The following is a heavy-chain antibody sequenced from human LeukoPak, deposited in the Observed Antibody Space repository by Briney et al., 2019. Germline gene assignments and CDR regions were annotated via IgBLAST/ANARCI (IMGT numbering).Heavy chain of an antibody. D-gene: IGHD3-10*01. Sequence: QPGGSLRLSCAAPGFTVSINYMSWVRQAPGKGLEWVSIIYSGGSTYYADSVKGRFTISRDNSKNTLYLQMNSLRAEDTAMYYCARTPQLAYWGQGTLVTVSS. CDR3: ARTPQLAY. V-gene: IGHV3-53*01. CDR2: IYSGGST. CDR1: GFTVSINY. J-gene: IGHJ4*02.